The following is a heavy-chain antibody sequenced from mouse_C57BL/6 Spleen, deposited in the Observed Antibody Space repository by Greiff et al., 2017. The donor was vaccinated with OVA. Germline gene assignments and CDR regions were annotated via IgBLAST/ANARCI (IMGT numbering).Heavy chain of an antibody. CDR2: IYPGSGST. V-gene: IGHV1-55*01. CDR3: ALYDGYYLYYFDY. J-gene: IGHJ2*01. CDR1: GYTFTSYW. Sequence: VQLQQPGAELVKPGASVKMSCKASGYTFTSYWITWVKQRPGQGLEWIGDIYPGSGSTNYNEKFKSKATLTVDTSSSTAYMQLSSLTSEDSAVYHCALYDGYYLYYFDYWGQGTTLTVSS. D-gene: IGHD2-3*01.